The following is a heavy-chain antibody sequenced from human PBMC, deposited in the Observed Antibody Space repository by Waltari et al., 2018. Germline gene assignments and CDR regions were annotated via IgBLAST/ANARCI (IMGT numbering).Heavy chain of an antibody. CDR2: IRASGGT. CDR1: GITFSSYT. J-gene: IGHJ4*02. V-gene: IGHV3-23*01. CDR3: ARGPAYYFDY. Sequence: EVQLLESGGGLVQPGGSLTLSCAASGITFSSYTMRWVRQAPGKWLGWVSTIRASGGTYYADSVKGRFTVSRDSSKNTLSLQMNSLRAEDTAVYYCARGPAYYFDYWDQGTLVTVSS.